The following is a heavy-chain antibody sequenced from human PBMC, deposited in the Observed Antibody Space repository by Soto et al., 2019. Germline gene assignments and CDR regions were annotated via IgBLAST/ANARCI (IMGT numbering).Heavy chain of an antibody. V-gene: IGHV3-23*01. J-gene: IGHJ3*02. CDR1: GFNFRSYA. D-gene: IGHD6-19*01. Sequence: GGSHRLSSAASGFNFRSYAMSRVRQAPGKGLEWVSGISGSGGSTYYTDSMKGRFTISRDNSKNTLYLQMNSLRAEDTAVFYCAKERAVAGIDGFDIWCQGTKVTVSS. CDR3: AKERAVAGIDGFDI. CDR2: ISGSGGST.